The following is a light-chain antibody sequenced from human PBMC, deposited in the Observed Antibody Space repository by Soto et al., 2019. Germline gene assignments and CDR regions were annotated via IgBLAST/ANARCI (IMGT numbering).Light chain of an antibody. CDR1: SSNIGAGYD. Sequence: QSVLTQPPSVSGAPGQRVTISCTGSSSNIGAGYDVHWYQQLPGTAPKLLIYGNSNRPSGVPDRFSGSKSGTSASLAITGLQAEDEADYYCQSYDSSLSGRDWEFGGGTKLTVL. V-gene: IGLV1-40*01. CDR2: GNS. CDR3: QSYDSSLSGRDWE. J-gene: IGLJ3*02.